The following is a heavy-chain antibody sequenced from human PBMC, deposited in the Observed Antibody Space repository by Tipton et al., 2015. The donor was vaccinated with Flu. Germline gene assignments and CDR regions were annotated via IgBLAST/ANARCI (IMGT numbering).Heavy chain of an antibody. J-gene: IGHJ5*02. CDR2: IYHSGTA. Sequence: LRLSCTVSGGSISSSRYYWGWLRQPPGKGLEWIGSIYHSGTAYYNPSLKSRVTISEDTSKNQISLKLSSVTAADTAVYYCARYPESNYHWFGPWGQGALVTVSS. V-gene: IGHV4-39*07. CDR1: GGSISSSRYY. CDR3: ARYPESNYHWFGP. D-gene: IGHD4-11*01.